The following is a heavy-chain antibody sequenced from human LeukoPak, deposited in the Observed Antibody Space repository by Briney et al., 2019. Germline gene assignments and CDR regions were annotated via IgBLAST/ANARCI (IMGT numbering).Heavy chain of an antibody. CDR2: IKQDGSEK. CDR1: GFTFSSYW. D-gene: IGHD5-12*01. V-gene: IGHV3-7*01. CDR3: ARGRGYSGYDPDGFDY. Sequence: PGGSLRLSCAASGFTFSSYWMSWVRQAPGKGLEWVANIKQDGSEKYYVDSVKGRFTISRDNAKNSLYLQMNSLRAEDTAVYYCARGRGYSGYDPDGFDYWGQGTLVIVSS. J-gene: IGHJ4*02.